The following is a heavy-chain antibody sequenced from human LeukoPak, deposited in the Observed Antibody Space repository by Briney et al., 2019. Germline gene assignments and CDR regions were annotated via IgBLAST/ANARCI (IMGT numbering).Heavy chain of an antibody. CDR1: GYTFTGYY. V-gene: IGHV1-2*02. CDR3: ARGEVMYDFWSSVSPHYYYYYGMDV. J-gene: IGHJ6*02. Sequence: ASVKVSCKASGYTFTGYYMHWVRQAPGQGLEWMGWINPNSGGTNYAQKFQGRVTMTRDTSISTAYMELSRLRSDDTAVYYCARGEVMYDFWSSVSPHYYYYYGMDVWGQGTTVTVSS. CDR2: INPNSGGT. D-gene: IGHD3-3*01.